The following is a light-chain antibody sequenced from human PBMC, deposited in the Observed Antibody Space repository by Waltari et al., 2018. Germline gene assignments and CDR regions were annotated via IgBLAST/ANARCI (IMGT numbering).Light chain of an antibody. CDR1: SSNIGAGYD. CDR3: QSYDSKLSGYV. J-gene: IGLJ1*01. V-gene: IGLV1-40*01. CDR2: ANA. Sequence: QSVLTQPPSVSGAPGQRVTVSCTGSSSNIGAGYDVHWYQQAPGTAPKLLILANANRPTGFPNRFSGSRSGTSASLAITGLQADEEADYSCQSYDSKLSGYVFGTGTKVIVL.